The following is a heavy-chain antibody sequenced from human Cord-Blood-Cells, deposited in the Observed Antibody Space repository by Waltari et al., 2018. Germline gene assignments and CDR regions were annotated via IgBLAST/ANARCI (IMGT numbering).Heavy chain of an antibody. CDR1: GGSISSYY. Sequence: QVQLQESGPGLVKPSETLSLTCTVSGGSISSYYWSWIRQPAGKGLEWIGRSYTSGSTKYTPSLKSRVTMSVDTSNNQFSLKLSSVTAADTAVYYCARDGDDSSGYYFDYWGQGTLVTVSS. CDR2: SYTSGST. J-gene: IGHJ4*02. D-gene: IGHD3-22*01. V-gene: IGHV4-4*07. CDR3: ARDGDDSSGYYFDY.